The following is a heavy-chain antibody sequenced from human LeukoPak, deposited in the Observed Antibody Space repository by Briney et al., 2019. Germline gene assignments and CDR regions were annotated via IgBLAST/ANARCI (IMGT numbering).Heavy chain of an antibody. D-gene: IGHD3-22*01. Sequence: PGGSLRLSCAASGFTFSDYYMSWIRQAPGKGLEWVSYISSSGSTIYYADSVKGRFTISRDNAKNSLYLQMNSLRAEDTAVYYCARDEPYYYDSSGRPCYFDYWGQGTLVTVSS. CDR3: ARDEPYYYDSSGRPCYFDY. V-gene: IGHV3-11*01. J-gene: IGHJ4*02. CDR2: ISSSGSTI. CDR1: GFTFSDYY.